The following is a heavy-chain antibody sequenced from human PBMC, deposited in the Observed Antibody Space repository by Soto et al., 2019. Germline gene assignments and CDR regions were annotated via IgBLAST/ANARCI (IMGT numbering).Heavy chain of an antibody. CDR3: ARGSLISYTLDY. D-gene: IGHD3-16*01. V-gene: IGHV1-2*04. CDR2: INPNSGVT. CDR1: GYSFTGYS. Sequence: ASVKVSCKASGYSFTGYSVHWVRQAPGQGLGWMGWINPNSGVTKYAQKFQDWVTMTRDTSSSTAYMELTRIRTGDTAVYYCARGSLISYTLDYWG. J-gene: IGHJ4*01.